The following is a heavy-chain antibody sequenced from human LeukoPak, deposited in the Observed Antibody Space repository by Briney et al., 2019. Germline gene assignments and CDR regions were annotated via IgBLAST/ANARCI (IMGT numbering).Heavy chain of an antibody. Sequence: ASVKVSCKASGYTFTGYYMHWVRQAPGQGLEWMGWINPNSGGTNYAQGFQGRVTMTRDTSISTAYMELSRLRSDDTAVYHCARGGVYCTNGVCYRVFDYWGQGTLVTVSS. CDR2: INPNSGGT. CDR3: ARGGVYCTNGVCYRVFDY. D-gene: IGHD2-8*01. CDR1: GYTFTGYY. J-gene: IGHJ4*02. V-gene: IGHV1-2*02.